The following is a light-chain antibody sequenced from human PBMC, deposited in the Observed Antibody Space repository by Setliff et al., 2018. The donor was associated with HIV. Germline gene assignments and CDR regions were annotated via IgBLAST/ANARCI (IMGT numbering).Light chain of an antibody. J-gene: IGKJ1*01. CDR3: QQYYNGGT. CDR1: QNIIRK. Sequence: EIVMTQSPATLAVSPGERATLSCRGSQNIIRKLAWYQQKPGQAPRLLIFGASTRVTGIPARFSGSGSGTEFTLSISSLQSEDFAVYYCQQYYNGGTFGQGTKVDIK. CDR2: GAS. V-gene: IGKV3-15*01.